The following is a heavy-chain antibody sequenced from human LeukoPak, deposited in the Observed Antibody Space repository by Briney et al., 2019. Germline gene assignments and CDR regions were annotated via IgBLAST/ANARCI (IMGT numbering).Heavy chain of an antibody. CDR3: TTDKGWEVRRPYQFDP. CDR1: GFTFTDAW. Sequence: PGGSLRLSCAASGFTFTDAWMTWARQAPGKGLEWLGRIKSKTYGGTTDYAAPVKGRFTISRDDSQNTAYLQMNSLKTVDTGVYYFTTDKGWEVRRPYQFDPWGQGTLVTVSS. D-gene: IGHD1-26*01. V-gene: IGHV3-15*01. J-gene: IGHJ5*02. CDR2: IKSKTYGGTT.